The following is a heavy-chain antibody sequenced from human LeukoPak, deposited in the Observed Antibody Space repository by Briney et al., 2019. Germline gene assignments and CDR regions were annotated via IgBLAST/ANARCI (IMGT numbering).Heavy chain of an antibody. J-gene: IGHJ4*02. CDR1: GGSFSGYD. CDR2: INHSGST. Sequence: SETLSLTCAVYGGSFSGYDWSWIRQPPGKGLEWIGEINHSGSTNYNPSLKSRVTISVDTSKNQFSLKLSFVTAADTAVYYCARGSVTGYYTFDYWGQGTLVTVSS. CDR3: ARGSVTGYYTFDY. V-gene: IGHV4-34*01. D-gene: IGHD3-9*01.